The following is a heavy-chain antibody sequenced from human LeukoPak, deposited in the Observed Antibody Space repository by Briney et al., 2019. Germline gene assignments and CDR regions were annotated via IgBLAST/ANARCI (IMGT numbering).Heavy chain of an antibody. CDR2: IYSGGST. CDR3: AREPSTVTKGGYYYGMDV. D-gene: IGHD4-17*01. J-gene: IGHJ6*02. CDR1: EFRVGRDC. V-gene: IGHV3-66*01. Sequence: LWLSYAAAEFRVGRDCRSWGRQAPGKEMEWVSVIYSGGSTYYADSVKGRFTISRDNSKNTLYLQMNSLRAEDTAVYYCAREPSTVTKGGYYYGMDVWGQGTTVTVSS.